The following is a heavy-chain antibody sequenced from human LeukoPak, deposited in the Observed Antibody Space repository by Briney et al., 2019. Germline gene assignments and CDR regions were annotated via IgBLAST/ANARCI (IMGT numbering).Heavy chain of an antibody. CDR1: GGSISSSSYC. D-gene: IGHD5-18*01. V-gene: IGHV4-39*01. CDR2: IYYSGST. Sequence: SETLSLTCTVSGGSISSSSYCWGWIRQPPGKGLEWIGSIYYSGSTYYNPSLKSRVTISVDTSKNQFSLKLSSVTAADTAVYYCARRETRGYSYGTLGYWGQGTLVTVSS. CDR3: ARRETRGYSYGTLGY. J-gene: IGHJ4*02.